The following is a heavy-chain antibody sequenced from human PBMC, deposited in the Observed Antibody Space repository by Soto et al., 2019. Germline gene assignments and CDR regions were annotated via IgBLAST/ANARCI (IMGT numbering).Heavy chain of an antibody. CDR2: INPNSGGT. CDR3: ARGPGPEEDCSAGSYYSWREYYYYGMDV. Sequence: GGSVKVSCKASGYTFTGYYMHWVRQSSGLGLEWMGWINPNSGGTNYAQKFQGWVTMTRDTSISTAYMELSRRRSDDTAVYYCARGPGPEEDCSAGSYYSWREYYYYGMDVWGQGTMVTVSS. V-gene: IGHV1-2*04. CDR1: GYTFTGYY. J-gene: IGHJ6*02. D-gene: IGHD2-15*01.